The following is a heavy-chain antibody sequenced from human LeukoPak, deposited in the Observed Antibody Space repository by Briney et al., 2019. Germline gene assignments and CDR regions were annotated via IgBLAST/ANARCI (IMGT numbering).Heavy chain of an antibody. CDR3: AHTSLAGNGGSFDY. CDR2: IYWDDDK. CDR1: GFSLSTSGVG. Sequence: SGPTLVKPTQTLTLTCTFSGFSLSTSGVGVGWIRQPPGKALEWLALIYWDDDKRYSPSLKSGLIITKDTSKNQVVLTMTNMDPVDTATYYCAHTSLAGNGGSFDYWGQGTLVTVSS. D-gene: IGHD2-8*01. V-gene: IGHV2-5*02. J-gene: IGHJ4*02.